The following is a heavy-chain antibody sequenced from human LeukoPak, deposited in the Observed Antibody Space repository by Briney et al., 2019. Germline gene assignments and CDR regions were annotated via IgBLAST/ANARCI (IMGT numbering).Heavy chain of an antibody. CDR1: GFTFRAYG. CDR3: ARGGVAAARCDY. J-gene: IGHJ4*02. CDR2: IKPDGSEK. D-gene: IGHD6-25*01. Sequence: GGSRGLSGAASGFTFRAYGRGWVRQAPGKWLEWVATIKPDGSEKRYADSVKGRFTISRDNAKNSLWLQMNSLQGEDTAVYYCARGGVAAARCDYWGQGTLVTVSS. V-gene: IGHV3-7*04.